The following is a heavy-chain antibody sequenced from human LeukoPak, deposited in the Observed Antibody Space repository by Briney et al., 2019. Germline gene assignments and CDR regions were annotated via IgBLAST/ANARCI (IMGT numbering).Heavy chain of an antibody. Sequence: GGSLRLSCAASGFTFSSYSMNWVRQAPGKGLEWVSSISSRSSYIYYADSVKGRFTISRDNAKNSLYLQMNSLRAEDTAVYYCARESWGDDFWSGYYPVDYWGQGTLVTVSS. J-gene: IGHJ4*02. V-gene: IGHV3-21*01. D-gene: IGHD3-3*01. CDR1: GFTFSSYS. CDR2: ISSRSSYI. CDR3: ARESWGDDFWSGYYPVDY.